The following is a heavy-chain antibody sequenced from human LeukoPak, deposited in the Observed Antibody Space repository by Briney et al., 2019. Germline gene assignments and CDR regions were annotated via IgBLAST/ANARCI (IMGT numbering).Heavy chain of an antibody. J-gene: IGHJ4*02. CDR1: GFTFSSYW. V-gene: IGHV3-7*01. D-gene: IGHD3-9*01. Sequence: GGSLRLSCAASGFTFSSYWMSWVRQAPGKGLEWVANIKQDGSEKYYVDSVKGRFTISRDNSKNTLYLQMNSLRAEDTAVYYCAKDFGPKGILTGCDYWGQGTLVTVSS. CDR2: IKQDGSEK. CDR3: AKDFGPKGILTGCDY.